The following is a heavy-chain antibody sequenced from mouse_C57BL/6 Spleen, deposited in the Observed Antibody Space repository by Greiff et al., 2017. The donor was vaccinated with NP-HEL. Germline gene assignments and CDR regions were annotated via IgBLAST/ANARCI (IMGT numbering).Heavy chain of an antibody. CDR1: GYSFTSYY. J-gene: IGHJ4*01. D-gene: IGHD2-4*01. V-gene: IGHV1-66*01. CDR2: IYPGSGNT. Sequence: VQLQQSGPELVKPGASVKISRKASGYSFTSYYIHWVKQRPGQGLEWIGWIYPGSGNTKYNEKFKGKATLTADTSSSTAYMQLSSLTSEDSAVYYCAREDYDKAMDYWGQGTSVTVSS. CDR3: AREDYDKAMDY.